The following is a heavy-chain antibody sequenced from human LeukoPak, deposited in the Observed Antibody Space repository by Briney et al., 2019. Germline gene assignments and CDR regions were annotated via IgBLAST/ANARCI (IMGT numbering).Heavy chain of an antibody. CDR3: ARDLAYYYDSSGYYSLFDY. V-gene: IGHV4-59*12. J-gene: IGHJ4*02. Sequence: SETLSLTCTVSGGSISSYYWSWIRQPPGKGLEWIGYIYYSGSTNYNPSLKSRVTISVDTSKNQFSLKLSSVTAADTAVYYCARDLAYYYDSSGYYSLFDYWGQGTLVTVSS. CDR1: GGSISSYY. D-gene: IGHD3-22*01. CDR2: IYYSGST.